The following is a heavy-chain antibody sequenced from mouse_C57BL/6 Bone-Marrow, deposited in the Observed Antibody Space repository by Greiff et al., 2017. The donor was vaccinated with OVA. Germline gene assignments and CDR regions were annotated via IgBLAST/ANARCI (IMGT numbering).Heavy chain of an antibody. CDR1: GFTFSSYA. J-gene: IGHJ1*03. Sequence: VQLKESGGGLVKPGGSLKLSCAASGFTFSSYAMSWVRQTPEKRLEWVATISDGGSYTYYPDNVKGRFTISRDNAKNNLYLQMSHLKSEDTAMYYCARDRSWYFDVWGTGTTVTGSS. V-gene: IGHV5-4*01. CDR3: ARDRSWYFDV. CDR2: ISDGGSYT.